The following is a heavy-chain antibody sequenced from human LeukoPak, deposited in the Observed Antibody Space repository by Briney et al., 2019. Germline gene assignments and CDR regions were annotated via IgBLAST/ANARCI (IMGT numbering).Heavy chain of an antibody. CDR1: GFIFSDYW. Sequence: GGSLRLSCAASGFIFSDYWMHWVRQGPGKGLEWVAVIYSGGSTYYADSVKGRFTISRDNSKNTLYLQMNSLRAEDTAVYYCARGNGYYDFWSGYYPYYFDYWGQGTLVTVSS. D-gene: IGHD3-3*01. V-gene: IGHV3-53*01. CDR3: ARGNGYYDFWSGYYPYYFDY. CDR2: IYSGGST. J-gene: IGHJ4*02.